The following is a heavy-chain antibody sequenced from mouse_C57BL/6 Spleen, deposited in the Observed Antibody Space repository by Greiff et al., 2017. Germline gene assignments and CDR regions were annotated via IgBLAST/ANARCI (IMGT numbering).Heavy chain of an antibody. CDR3: ARFSSPYYGSSPYFDC. D-gene: IGHD1-1*01. CDR1: GYTFTSYW. V-gene: IGHV1-69*01. J-gene: IGHJ2*01. Sequence: QVQLQQPGAELVMPGASVKLSCKASGYTFTSYWMHWVKQRPGQGLEWIGEIDPSDSYTNYNQKFKGKSTLTVDKSSSTAYMQLSSLTSEDSAVYYCARFSSPYYGSSPYFDCWGQGTTLTVSS. CDR2: IDPSDSYT.